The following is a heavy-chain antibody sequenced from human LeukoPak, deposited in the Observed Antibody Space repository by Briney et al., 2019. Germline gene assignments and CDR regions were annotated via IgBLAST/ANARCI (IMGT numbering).Heavy chain of an antibody. V-gene: IGHV3-23*01. CDR1: GFTFSSYA. CDR2: ISGSGAIT. J-gene: IGHJ3*01. D-gene: IGHD3-22*01. CDR3: AKRADSGGSYADFDV. Sequence: GGSLRLSCAASGFTFSSYAMSWVRQAPGKGLEWISGISGSGAITYYGDSVKGRFTVSRDNTKNTLYLQMNSLRAEDTAVYHCAKRADSGGSYADFDVWGQGTTVTVSS.